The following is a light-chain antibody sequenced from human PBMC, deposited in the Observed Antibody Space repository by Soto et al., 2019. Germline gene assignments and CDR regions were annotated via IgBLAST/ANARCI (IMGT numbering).Light chain of an antibody. Sequence: DIQMTQSPSILSASVIDIVMITVRASQTISGWLAWYQQRPGKAPNLLIFDASTLESGVPSRFSGSGSGTTFTLTISSLQSDDFATYYCLQYNGYYRTFGQGTKVDIK. V-gene: IGKV1-5*01. J-gene: IGKJ1*01. CDR1: QTISGW. CDR2: DAS. CDR3: LQYNGYYRT.